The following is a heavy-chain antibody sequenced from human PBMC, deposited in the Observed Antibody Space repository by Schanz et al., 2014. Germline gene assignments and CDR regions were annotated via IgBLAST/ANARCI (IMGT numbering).Heavy chain of an antibody. V-gene: IGHV3-23*04. CDR3: ARRVPYSFGLDV. CDR2: ISASGDST. CDR1: GFTFSDYA. J-gene: IGHJ4*02. D-gene: IGHD2-15*01. Sequence: VHLVESGGGVVQPGGSLRLSCAASGFTFSDYALHWVRQAPGRGLEWVSFISASGDSTSYADSVKGRFTISRDNSKNTLYLQMNSLRDEDTAMYYCARRVPYSFGLDVWGQGTLVTVSS.